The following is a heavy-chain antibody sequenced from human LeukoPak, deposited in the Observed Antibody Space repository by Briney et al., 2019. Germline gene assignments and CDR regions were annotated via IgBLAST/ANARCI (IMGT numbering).Heavy chain of an antibody. CDR3: AKLHGDIGDY. J-gene: IGHJ4*02. Sequence: GGSLRLSCAASGFTFSSYGMHWVRQAPGKWLEWVAVISYDGSNKYYADSVKGRFTISRDNSKNTLYLQMNSLRAEDTAVYYCAKLHGDIGDYWGQGTLVTVSS. V-gene: IGHV3-30*18. CDR1: GFTFSSYG. D-gene: IGHD2-21*02. CDR2: ISYDGSNK.